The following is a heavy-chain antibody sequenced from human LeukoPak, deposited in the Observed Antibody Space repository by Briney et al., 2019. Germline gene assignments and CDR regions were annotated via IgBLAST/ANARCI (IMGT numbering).Heavy chain of an antibody. CDR1: GYTFTSYG. V-gene: IGHV3-30*18. CDR3: AKGPYFYGSGHFDY. J-gene: IGHJ4*02. D-gene: IGHD3-10*01. Sequence: SCKASGYTFTSYGVTWVRQAPGKGLEWVAVISYDGGNKYYADSVKGRFSISRDNSKNTLYLQMNSLRAEDTAVYYCAKGPYFYGSGHFDYWGQGTLVTVSS. CDR2: ISYDGGNK.